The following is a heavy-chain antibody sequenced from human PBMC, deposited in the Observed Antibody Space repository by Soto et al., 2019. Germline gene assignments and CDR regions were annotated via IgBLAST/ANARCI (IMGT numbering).Heavy chain of an antibody. V-gene: IGHV1-8*01. D-gene: IGHD6-13*01. Sequence: QVQLVQSGAEVKKPGASVKVSCKASGYTFTSYDINWVRQATGQGLEWMGWMNPNSGNTGYGQKIQGRVTMTSNTPISTAYRAMSRLRSEDTAVYYCVRRGYSSSWYYYYYYGMDVWGQGTTVTVSS. CDR1: GYTFTSYD. CDR2: MNPNSGNT. J-gene: IGHJ6*02. CDR3: VRRGYSSSWYYYYYYGMDV.